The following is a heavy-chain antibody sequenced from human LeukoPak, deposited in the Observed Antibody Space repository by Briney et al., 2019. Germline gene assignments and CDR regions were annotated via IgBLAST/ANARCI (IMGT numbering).Heavy chain of an antibody. CDR2: ISGSGGST. CDR1: GFTFSSYA. V-gene: IGHV3-23*01. J-gene: IGHJ4*02. CDR3: VRERLLWFGELSS. Sequence: GGSLRLSCAASGFTFSSYAMSWVRQAPGKGLEWVSAISGSGGSTYYADSVKGRFTISRDNSKNTLYLQMNSLRAEDTAVYYCVRERLLWFGELSSWGQGTLVTVSS. D-gene: IGHD3-10*01.